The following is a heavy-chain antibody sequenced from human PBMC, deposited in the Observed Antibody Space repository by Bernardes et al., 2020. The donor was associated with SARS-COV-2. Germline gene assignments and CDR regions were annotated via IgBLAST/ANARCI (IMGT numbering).Heavy chain of an antibody. Sequence: ASVKVSCKASGYTFTSYGISWVRQAPGQGLEWMGWISAYNGNTNYAQKLQGRVTMTTDTSTSTAYMELRSLRSDDTAVYYCARGAKRYQTMVRGVIIPGSWGQGTLVTVSS. CDR2: ISAYNGNT. CDR3: ARGAKRYQTMVRGVIIPGS. J-gene: IGHJ4*02. D-gene: IGHD3-10*01. V-gene: IGHV1-18*01. CDR1: GYTFTSYG.